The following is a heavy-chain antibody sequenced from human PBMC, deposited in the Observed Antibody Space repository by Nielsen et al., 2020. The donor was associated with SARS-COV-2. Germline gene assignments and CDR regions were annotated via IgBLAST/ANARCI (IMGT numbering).Heavy chain of an antibody. CDR3: ARENYDILTGYYIWYFDL. Sequence: ASVKVSCKASGYTFTSYGISWVRQAPGQGLEWMGWISAYNGNTNYAQKLQGRVTMTTDTSTSTAYMELRSLRAEDTAVYYCARENYDILTGYYIWYFDLWGRGTLVTVSS. D-gene: IGHD3-9*01. CDR2: ISAYNGNT. J-gene: IGHJ2*01. CDR1: GYTFTSYG. V-gene: IGHV1-18*01.